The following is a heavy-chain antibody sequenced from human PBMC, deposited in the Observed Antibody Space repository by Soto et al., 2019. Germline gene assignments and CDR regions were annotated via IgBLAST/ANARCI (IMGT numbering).Heavy chain of an antibody. CDR3: ARVALYGSGSKYGMDA. CDR2: IIPIFGTA. V-gene: IGHV1-69*06. CDR1: GGTFSSYA. Sequence: SVKVSCKASGGTFSSYAISWVRQAPGQGLEWMGGIIPIFGTANYAQKFQGRVTITADKSTSTAYMELSSLRSEYTAVYYCARVALYGSGSKYGMDAWAKGPRSPSP. D-gene: IGHD3-10*01. J-gene: IGHJ6*02.